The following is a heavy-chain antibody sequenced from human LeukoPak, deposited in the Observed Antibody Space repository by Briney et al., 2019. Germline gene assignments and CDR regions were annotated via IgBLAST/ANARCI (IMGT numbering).Heavy chain of an antibody. J-gene: IGHJ3*02. V-gene: IGHV4-61*01. CDR3: ARDGEMVNPDAFDI. Sequence: MSSETLSLTCTVSGASVNSHNYYWNWIRQPPGRGLEWIGYISYSGVTNYNPSLKSRVTISVDTSKNQFSLKLSSVTAADTAVYYCARDGEMVNPDAFDIWGQGTMVTVSS. CDR2: ISYSGVT. CDR1: GASVNSHNYY. D-gene: IGHD5-24*01.